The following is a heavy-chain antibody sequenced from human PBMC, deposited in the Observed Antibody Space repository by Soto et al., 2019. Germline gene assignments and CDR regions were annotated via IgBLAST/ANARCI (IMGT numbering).Heavy chain of an antibody. J-gene: IGHJ4*02. CDR2: ISSSSDST. D-gene: IGHD2-21*02. V-gene: IGHV3-48*02. CDR3: ARLPKGSLVTA. Sequence: ELQLVESGGALVQPGGSLRLSCVASGFRFSEHSMNWVRQAPGKGLQWVSYISSSSDSTYYADSVKGRFTVSRDNAKNALFLQMNSLRDDDTATYYCARLPKGSLVTAWGQGVRVTVSS. CDR1: GFRFSEHS.